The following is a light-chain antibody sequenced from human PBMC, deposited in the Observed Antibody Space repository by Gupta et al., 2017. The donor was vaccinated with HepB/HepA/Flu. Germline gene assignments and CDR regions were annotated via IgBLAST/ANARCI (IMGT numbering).Light chain of an antibody. V-gene: IGLV2-11*01. Sequence: QSALTQPRSVSGSPGQSVTISCTGTSSDVGGYNYVSWYQQHPGKAPKLMIYYVSKRPSGVPDRFSGSKSGNTASLTISGLQAEDEADYYCCSYAGSYTFEGVFGGGTKLTVL. J-gene: IGLJ2*01. CDR1: SSDVGGYNY. CDR2: YVS. CDR3: CSYAGSYTFEGV.